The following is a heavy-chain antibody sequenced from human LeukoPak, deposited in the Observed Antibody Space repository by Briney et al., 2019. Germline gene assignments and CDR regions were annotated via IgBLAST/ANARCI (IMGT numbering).Heavy chain of an antibody. CDR1: GFTFSSYG. Sequence: GGSLRLSCAASGFTFSSYGMHWVRQAPGKGLEWVAFIRYDGSNKYYADSVKGRFTISRDNSKNTLYLQMNSLRAEDTAVYYCARGKGAARTDWFDPWGQGTLVTVSS. D-gene: IGHD6-6*01. CDR3: ARGKGAARTDWFDP. J-gene: IGHJ5*02. CDR2: IRYDGSNK. V-gene: IGHV3-30*02.